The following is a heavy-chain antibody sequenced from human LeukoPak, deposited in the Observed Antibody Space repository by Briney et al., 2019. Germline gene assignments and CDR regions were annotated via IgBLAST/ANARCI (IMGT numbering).Heavy chain of an antibody. CDR2: IYASGTT. Sequence: PSETLSLTCTVSGGSMSSYYWSWLRQPAGKGLEWIGRIYASGTTYYNPSLKSRVTMSVDTSKNQFSLKLTSVTAADTAVYYCVRDVDTFFDYWGQGTLVTVSS. J-gene: IGHJ4*02. CDR1: GGSMSSYY. V-gene: IGHV4-4*07. CDR3: VRDVDTFFDY. D-gene: IGHD5-18*01.